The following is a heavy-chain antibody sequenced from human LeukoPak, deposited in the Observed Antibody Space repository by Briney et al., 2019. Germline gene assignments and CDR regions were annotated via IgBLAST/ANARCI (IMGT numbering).Heavy chain of an antibody. Sequence: TLSLTCTVSGGSISSYYWSWIRQPPGKGLEWIGYIYYSGSTNYNPSLKSRVTISVDTSKNQFSLKLSSVTAADTAVYYCAREIGAHGVDYWGQGTLVTVSS. D-gene: IGHD2/OR15-2a*01. V-gene: IGHV4-59*01. CDR1: GGSISSYY. J-gene: IGHJ4*02. CDR2: IYYSGST. CDR3: AREIGAHGVDY.